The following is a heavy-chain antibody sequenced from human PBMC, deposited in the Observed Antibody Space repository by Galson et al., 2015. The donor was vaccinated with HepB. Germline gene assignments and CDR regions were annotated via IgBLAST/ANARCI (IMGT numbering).Heavy chain of an antibody. D-gene: IGHD6-6*01. V-gene: IGHV3-7*01. CDR1: KFTFSSYW. Sequence: SLRLSCAASKFTFSSYWMSWVRQAPGRGLEWVANINADGSDKYFADSVKGRFTISRDNAKNSLYLQMNSLRVEDTAVYYCARLVKSIAGDDTGLWDNWFDPWGQGTLVTVSS. CDR3: ARLVKSIAGDDTGLWDNWFDP. J-gene: IGHJ5*02. CDR2: INADGSDK.